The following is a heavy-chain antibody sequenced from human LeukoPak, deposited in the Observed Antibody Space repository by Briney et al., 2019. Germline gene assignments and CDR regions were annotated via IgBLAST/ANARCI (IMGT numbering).Heavy chain of an antibody. J-gene: IGHJ5*02. V-gene: IGHV1-2*02. Sequence: GASVKVSCKASGYTFTGYYMHWVRQAPGQGLEWMGWINPNSGGTNYAQKFQGRVTMTRDTSISTAYMELSRLRSDDTAVYYCAAFYDILTGYYIGFRGLDPWGQGTLVTVSS. CDR1: GYTFTGYY. D-gene: IGHD3-9*01. CDR2: INPNSGGT. CDR3: AAFYDILTGYYIGFRGLDP.